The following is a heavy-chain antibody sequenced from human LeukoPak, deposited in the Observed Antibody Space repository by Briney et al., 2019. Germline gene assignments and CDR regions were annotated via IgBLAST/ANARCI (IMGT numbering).Heavy chain of an antibody. V-gene: IGHV3-23*01. CDR3: AKDNYGGIFAS. Sequence: GGSLRLSCAASGFTFSAYGMSWVRQAPGKGLEWVSHISDTVRDTWYANSVKGRFIISRDNSRDTVYLQMSRLRPEDTALYFCAKDNYGGIFASWGQGTLVTVSS. CDR2: ISDTVRDT. D-gene: IGHD4-17*01. CDR1: GFTFSAYG. J-gene: IGHJ4*02.